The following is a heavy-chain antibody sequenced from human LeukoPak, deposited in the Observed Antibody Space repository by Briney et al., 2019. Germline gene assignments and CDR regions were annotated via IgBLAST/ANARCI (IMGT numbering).Heavy chain of an antibody. V-gene: IGHV1-2*02. D-gene: IGHD2-2*01. J-gene: IGHJ4*02. CDR3: ARLCSVTSARDTSCPMGGLDS. Sequence: GASVKVSCKASGYTFSGYYMHWVRQAPGQGLEWMGWINPNSGGTKSAQKFQGRVTMTRDTSISTAYMELSRLRSDDTAVYFCARLCSVTSARDTSCPMGGLDSWGQGTLVAVSS. CDR2: INPNSGGT. CDR1: GYTFSGYY.